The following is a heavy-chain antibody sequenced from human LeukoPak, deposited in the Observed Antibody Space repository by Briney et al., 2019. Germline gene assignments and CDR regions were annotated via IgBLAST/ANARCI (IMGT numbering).Heavy chain of an antibody. CDR1: GFTFSSYG. V-gene: IGHV3-30*02. CDR3: AKGPPLAAPRPTPIDY. D-gene: IGHD6-6*01. J-gene: IGHJ4*02. Sequence: GGSLRLSCAASGFTFSSYGMHWVRQAPGKGLEWVAFIRYDGSNKYYADSVKGRFTISRDNSKNTLYLQMNSLRAEDTAVYYCAKGPPLAAPRPTPIDYWGQGTLVTVSS. CDR2: IRYDGSNK.